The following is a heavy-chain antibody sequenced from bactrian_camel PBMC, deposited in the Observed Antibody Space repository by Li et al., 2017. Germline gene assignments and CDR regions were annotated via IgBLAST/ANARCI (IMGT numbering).Heavy chain of an antibody. V-gene: IGHV3S36*01. J-gene: IGHJ4*01. D-gene: IGHD2*01. Sequence: VQLVESGGQLAQPGGSLTLSCVASGFIFGNWVMKWVRQAPGKGLEWVSSISGSGGKTLYSDSVRGRFTVSRDNAKNTMYLHMNSLKTEDTAVYYCGTAPTTANTTRLNTRGQGTQVTVS. CDR1: GFIFGNWV. CDR3: GTAPTTANTTRLNT. CDR2: ISGSGGKT.